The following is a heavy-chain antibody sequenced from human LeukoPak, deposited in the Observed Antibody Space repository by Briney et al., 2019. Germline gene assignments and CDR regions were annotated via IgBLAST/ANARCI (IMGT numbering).Heavy chain of an antibody. CDR3: STGSGHAFDI. V-gene: IGHV3-74*01. Sequence: PGGSLRLSCAASGFTFSSYWMHWVRQVPGKGLVWVSRINSVGSSTSYADSVKGRFTISRDNAKNTLYVQMNSLRAEDTAVYYCSTGSGHAFDIWGRGTMVTVSS. CDR2: INSVGSST. J-gene: IGHJ3*02. D-gene: IGHD3-10*01. CDR1: GFTFSSYW.